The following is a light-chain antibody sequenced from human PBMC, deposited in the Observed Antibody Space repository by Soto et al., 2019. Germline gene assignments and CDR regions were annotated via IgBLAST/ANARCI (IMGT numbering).Light chain of an antibody. Sequence: VLTQSPGRLSLAPGERATLSFRASQSVSNNYLAWYQQRTGHAPRLLIYGASNRGTGIPDRFSGSGSGTDFTLTIRRLEAEDFAEYYCQQYSSPGTFGQGTKVDIK. CDR1: QSVSNNY. J-gene: IGKJ1*01. V-gene: IGKV3-20*01. CDR2: GAS. CDR3: QQYSSPGT.